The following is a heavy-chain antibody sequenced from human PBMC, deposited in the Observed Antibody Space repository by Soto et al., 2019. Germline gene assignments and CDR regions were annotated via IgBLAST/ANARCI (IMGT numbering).Heavy chain of an antibody. D-gene: IGHD2-21*01. CDR1: GFTFTNAW. CDR2: VKSKRDGETT. Sequence: EVQLVESGGGLVKPGESLRLSCAASGFTFTNAWMGWVRQAPGKGLEWVGRVKSKRDGETTDYAAPVKGRFTISRDDSKNTLYLQMNSLNAEDTAVYYCSTDRRIASSDYWGQGTLVTVSS. V-gene: IGHV3-15*01. J-gene: IGHJ4*02. CDR3: STDRRIASSDY.